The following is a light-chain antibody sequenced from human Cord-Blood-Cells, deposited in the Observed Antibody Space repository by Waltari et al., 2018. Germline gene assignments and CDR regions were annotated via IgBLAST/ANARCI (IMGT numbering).Light chain of an antibody. CDR2: GAS. Sequence: EIVLTQSPGTLSLSPGERATLSCRASQSVSSSYLALYQQKPGQAPRLLIYGASSRATGSPDRFRGSGSGTDLTLTISRLEPEDFAVYYCQQYGSSPPTFGQGTKVEIK. J-gene: IGKJ1*01. CDR1: QSVSSSY. CDR3: QQYGSSPPT. V-gene: IGKV3-20*01.